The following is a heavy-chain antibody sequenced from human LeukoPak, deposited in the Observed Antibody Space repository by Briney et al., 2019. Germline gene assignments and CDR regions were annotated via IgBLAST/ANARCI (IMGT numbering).Heavy chain of an antibody. J-gene: IGHJ6*03. CDR1: GGSISSYY. D-gene: IGHD3-9*01. CDR2: IYYSGST. CDR3: ARSRYFNYYMDV. Sequence: SETLSLTCTVSGGSISSYYWSWIRQPPGKGLEWIGYIYYSGSTNYNPSLKSRVTISVDTSKNQFSLKLSSVTAADTAVYYCARSRYFNYYMDVWGKGTTVTISS. V-gene: IGHV4-59*01.